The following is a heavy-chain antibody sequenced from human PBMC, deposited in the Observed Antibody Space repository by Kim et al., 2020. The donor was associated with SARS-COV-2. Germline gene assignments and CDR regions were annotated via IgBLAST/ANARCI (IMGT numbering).Heavy chain of an antibody. V-gene: IGHV4-59*13. CDR1: GGSISSYY. Sequence: SETLSLTCTVSGGSISSYYWSWIRQPPGKGLEWIGHIYYSGSTNYNPSLKSRVTISVDTSKNQFSLKLSSVTAADTAVYYCARVYRRGSYYYYYGMDVWGQGTTVTVSS. CDR3: ARVYRRGSYYYYYGMDV. J-gene: IGHJ6*02. D-gene: IGHD1-26*01. CDR2: IYYSGST.